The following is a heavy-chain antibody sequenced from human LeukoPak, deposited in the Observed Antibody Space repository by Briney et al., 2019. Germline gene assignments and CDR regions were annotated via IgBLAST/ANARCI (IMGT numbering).Heavy chain of an antibody. D-gene: IGHD6-13*01. CDR2: IYPGDSDT. V-gene: IGHV5-51*01. J-gene: IGHJ4*02. CDR1: GYIFTSYW. Sequence: KNGASLQISCKGSGYIFTSYWIGWVRQLPGKGLEWMGIIYPGDSDTRYSPSFQGQVTISADKSISTAYLQWSSLKASDTAMYYCARSSLAAAGPTDYWGQGTLVTVSS. CDR3: ARSSLAAAGPTDY.